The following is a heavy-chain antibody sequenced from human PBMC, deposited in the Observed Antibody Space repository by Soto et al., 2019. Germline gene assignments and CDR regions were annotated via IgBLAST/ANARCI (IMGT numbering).Heavy chain of an antibody. J-gene: IGHJ4*02. CDR1: GYTSTSYG. D-gene: IGHD6-6*01. V-gene: IGHV1-18*01. CDR3: AREGQLGY. Sequence: ASVKVSCKASGYTSTSYGFSWVRQAPGQGLEWMGWISGYNGNTNYAERLQGRVTMTTDTSTSTAYMELKNLRYDDTAVYYCAREGQLGYWGQGTPVTVSS. CDR2: ISGYNGNT.